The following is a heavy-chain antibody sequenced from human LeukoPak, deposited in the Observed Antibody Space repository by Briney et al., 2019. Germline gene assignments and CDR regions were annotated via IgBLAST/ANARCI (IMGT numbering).Heavy chain of an antibody. V-gene: IGHV3-49*03. Sequence: GGSLRLSCTASGFTFGDYAMSWFRQAPGKGLEWVGFIRSKAYGGTTEYAASVKGRFTISRDDSKSIAYLQMNSLKTEDTAVYYRARDKHLGSGWPKLPFGYWGQGTLVTVSS. CDR3: ARDKHLGSGWPKLPFGY. J-gene: IGHJ4*02. CDR1: GFTFGDYA. D-gene: IGHD6-19*01. CDR2: IRSKAYGGTT.